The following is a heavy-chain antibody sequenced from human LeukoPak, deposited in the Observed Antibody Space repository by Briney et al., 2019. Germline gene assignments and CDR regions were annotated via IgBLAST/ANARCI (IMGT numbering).Heavy chain of an antibody. CDR1: GGSFSGYY. CDR3: ARQEEDYGMGY. D-gene: IGHD4-17*01. CDR2: INHSGTT. J-gene: IGHJ4*02. Sequence: PSETLSLTCAVYGGSFSGYYWSWIRQPPGKGLEWIGEINHSGTTNYNPSLKSRVTMSVDTSKSQFSLKLSSVTAADTAVYYCARQEEDYGMGYWGQGTLVTVSS. V-gene: IGHV4-34*01.